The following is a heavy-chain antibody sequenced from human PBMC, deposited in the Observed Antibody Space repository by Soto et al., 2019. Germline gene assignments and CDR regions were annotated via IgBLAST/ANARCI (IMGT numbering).Heavy chain of an antibody. CDR1: GFTFSSYG. CDR3: AGGCSGGSCYAEAGAFDL. Sequence: QVQLVESGGGVVQPGRSLRLSCAASGFTFSSYGMHWVRQAPGTGLEWVAAIWYDGRNKYYADSVKGRFTISRDNSKNTMYLQMTSRRAEYTAGYYCAGGCSGGSCYAEAGAFDLWGHGTMVTVSS. J-gene: IGHJ3*01. CDR2: IWYDGRNK. D-gene: IGHD2-15*01. V-gene: IGHV3-33*01.